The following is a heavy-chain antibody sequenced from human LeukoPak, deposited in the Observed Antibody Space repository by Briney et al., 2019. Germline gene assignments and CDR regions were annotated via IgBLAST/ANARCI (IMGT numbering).Heavy chain of an antibody. CDR2: IKEDGSKT. CDR3: VRDGSGSVEFDY. CDR1: GFTFSGYW. Sequence: GGSLRLSCAASGFTFSGYWMNWVRQAPGKGLEWVANIKEDGSKTYYADSLKGRFTISRDNAENSLYLQMYSLRVEDTAVYYRVRDGSGSVEFDYWGQGTLVTVSS. V-gene: IGHV3-7*01. J-gene: IGHJ4*02. D-gene: IGHD3-10*01.